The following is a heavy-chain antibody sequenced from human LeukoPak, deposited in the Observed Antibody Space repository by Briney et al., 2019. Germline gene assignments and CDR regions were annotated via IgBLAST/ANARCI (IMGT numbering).Heavy chain of an antibody. CDR2: ISSNGGST. CDR1: GFTFSSYA. CDR3: AKDISSGYDSAGWFDP. J-gene: IGHJ5*02. V-gene: IGHV3-64*01. Sequence: GGSLRLSCAASGFTFSSYAMHWVRQAPGKGLEYVSAISSNGGSTYYANSVKGRFTISRDNSKNTLYLQMGSLRAEDTALYYCAKDISSGYDSAGWFDPWGQGTLVTVSS. D-gene: IGHD5-12*01.